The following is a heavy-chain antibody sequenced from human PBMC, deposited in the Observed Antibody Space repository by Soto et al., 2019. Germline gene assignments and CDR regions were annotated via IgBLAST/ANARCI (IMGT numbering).Heavy chain of an antibody. CDR3: AREKDTAMVLYNFDY. CDR1: GFTFSSYG. D-gene: IGHD5-18*01. Sequence: QVQLVESGGGVVQPGRSLRLSCAASGFTFSSYGMHWVRQAPGKGLEWVAVIWYDGSNKYYADSVKGRFTISRDNSKNTLYLQMNSLRAEDTAVYYCAREKDTAMVLYNFDYWGQGTLVTVSS. CDR2: IWYDGSNK. V-gene: IGHV3-33*01. J-gene: IGHJ4*02.